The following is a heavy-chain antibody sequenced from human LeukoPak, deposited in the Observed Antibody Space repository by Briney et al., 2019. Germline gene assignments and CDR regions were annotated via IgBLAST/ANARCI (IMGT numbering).Heavy chain of an antibody. J-gene: IGHJ2*01. Sequence: PGGSLRLSCAASGISLSSLWMSRFRQAPGKGLEWVADIRQDGSDEHYVASVKGRFTISRDSTSLFLQMNSLRAEDTAVYYCAGGQGWHFDLWGRGTLITVSS. CDR1: GISLSSLW. V-gene: IGHV3-7*01. D-gene: IGHD2-15*01. CDR3: AGGQGWHFDL. CDR2: IRQDGSDE.